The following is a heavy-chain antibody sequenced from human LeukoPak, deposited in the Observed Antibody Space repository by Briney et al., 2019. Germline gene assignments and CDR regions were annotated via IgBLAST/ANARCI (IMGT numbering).Heavy chain of an antibody. CDR3: AIYDSGGYHRIDY. J-gene: IGHJ4*02. D-gene: IGHD3-22*01. Sequence: GGSLRLSCAASGFIFSNFGMIWVRQAPGKGLEWVSVMSGGSGSTYYADSVKGRFTISRDNSKNTLYLQMSSLRAEDSAVYYCAIYDSGGYHRIDYWGQGTLVTVSS. V-gene: IGHV3-23*01. CDR1: GFIFSNFG. CDR2: MSGGSGST.